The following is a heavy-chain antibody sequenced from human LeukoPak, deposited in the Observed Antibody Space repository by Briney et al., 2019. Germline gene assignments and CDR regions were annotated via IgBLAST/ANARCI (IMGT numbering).Heavy chain of an antibody. CDR3: ARNMGDY. Sequence: PGGSLRLSCAASGFTFSTYWMTWVRQAPGKGLEWVANINQDGTEKNYVDSVKGRFTISRDNAKNSLYLQMHSLRAEDTAVYYCARNMGDYWGQGTLVTVSS. D-gene: IGHD2/OR15-2a*01. CDR2: INQDGTEK. CDR1: GFTFSTYW. J-gene: IGHJ4*02. V-gene: IGHV3-7*04.